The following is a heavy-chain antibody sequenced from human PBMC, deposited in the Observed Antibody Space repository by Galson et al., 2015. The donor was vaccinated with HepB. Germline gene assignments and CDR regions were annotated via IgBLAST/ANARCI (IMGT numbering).Heavy chain of an antibody. Sequence: WVRQPPGKGLEWIGSIYYSGSTYYNPSLKSRVTISVDTSKNQFSLKLSSVTAADTAVYYCARGILAVAYFDYWGQGTLVTVSS. CDR3: ARGILAVAYFDY. D-gene: IGHD6-19*01. V-gene: IGHV4-39*07. J-gene: IGHJ4*02. CDR2: IYYSGST.